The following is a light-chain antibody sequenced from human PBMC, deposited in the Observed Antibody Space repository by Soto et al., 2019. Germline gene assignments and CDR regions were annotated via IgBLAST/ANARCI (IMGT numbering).Light chain of an antibody. CDR1: QSVSSY. V-gene: IGKV3-11*01. Sequence: EIVLTQSPATLSLSPGERATLSCRASQSVSSYLAWYQQKPGQAPRLLIYDASNRATGIPARFGGSGSGTDFTLTISSLEPEDFAVYYCQQYGSSPPITFGQGTRLEIK. CDR3: QQYGSSPPIT. J-gene: IGKJ5*01. CDR2: DAS.